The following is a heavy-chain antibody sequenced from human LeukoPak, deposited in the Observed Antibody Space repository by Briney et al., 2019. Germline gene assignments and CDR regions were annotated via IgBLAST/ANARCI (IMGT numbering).Heavy chain of an antibody. V-gene: IGHV3-48*03. Sequence: GGSLRLSCAASGFTFSSYEMNWVRQAPGKGLEWVSYISSTSSYINYADTNYADSVKGRFTISRDNAKNSLYLQMNSLRVEDTAVYYCARANRDSFDYWGQGTLVTVSS. CDR3: ARANRDSFDY. J-gene: IGHJ4*02. D-gene: IGHD3-10*01. CDR2: ISSTSSYINYADT. CDR1: GFTFSSYE.